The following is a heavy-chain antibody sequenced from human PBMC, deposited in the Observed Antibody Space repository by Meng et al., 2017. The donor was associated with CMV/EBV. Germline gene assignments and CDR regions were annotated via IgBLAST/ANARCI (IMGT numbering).Heavy chain of an antibody. Sequence: GESLKISCAASGFTFSSYWMHWVRQAPGKGLEWVANIKQDGSEKYYVDSVKGRFTISRDNAKNSLYLQMNSLRAEDTAVYYCARHEHWDAFDIWGQGTMVTVSS. CDR1: GFTFSSYW. CDR2: IKQDGSEK. CDR3: ARHEHWDAFDI. J-gene: IGHJ3*02. D-gene: IGHD3-3*02. V-gene: IGHV3-7*01.